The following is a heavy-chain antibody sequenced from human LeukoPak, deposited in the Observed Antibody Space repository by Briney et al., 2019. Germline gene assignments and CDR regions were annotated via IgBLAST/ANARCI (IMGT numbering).Heavy chain of an antibody. CDR1: GFTFSSYA. V-gene: IGHV3-21*01. CDR2: ISSSSIYI. CDR3: ARDGSYYDILTGYYDY. D-gene: IGHD3-9*01. Sequence: GGSLRLSCAASGFTFSSYAMHWARQAPGKGLEWVSSISSSSIYIYYADSLKGRFTISRDNAKNSLSLQMNSLRAEDTAVYYCARDGSYYDILTGYYDYWGQGTLVTVSS. J-gene: IGHJ4*02.